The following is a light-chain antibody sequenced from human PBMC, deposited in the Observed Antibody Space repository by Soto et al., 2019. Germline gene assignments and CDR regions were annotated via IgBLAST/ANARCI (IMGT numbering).Light chain of an antibody. J-gene: IGKJ1*01. CDR1: QGISSW. CDR3: QQYSSYWWT. V-gene: IGKV1-5*03. CDR2: KAS. Sequence: DIQMTQSPSSLSASVGDRVTITCRASQGISSWLAWYQQKPGKAPKLLIYKASSLDSGVPSRFSGSGSGTEFTLTISSLQPDDFATYFCQQYSSYWWTFGQGTKVEIK.